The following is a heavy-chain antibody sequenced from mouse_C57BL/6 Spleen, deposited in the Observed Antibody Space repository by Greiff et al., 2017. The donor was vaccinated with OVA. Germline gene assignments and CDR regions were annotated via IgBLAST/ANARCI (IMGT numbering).Heavy chain of an antibody. CDR2: IYPGSGST. Sequence: VQLQQPGAELVKPGASVKMSCKASGYTFTSYWITWVKQRPGQGLEWIGDIYPGSGSTNYNEKFKSKATLTVDTSSSTAYMQLSSLTSEDSAVYYCARKGSGYVDYYAMDYWGQGTSVTVSS. CDR1: GYTFTSYW. CDR3: ARKGSGYVDYYAMDY. D-gene: IGHD3-2*02. V-gene: IGHV1-55*01. J-gene: IGHJ4*01.